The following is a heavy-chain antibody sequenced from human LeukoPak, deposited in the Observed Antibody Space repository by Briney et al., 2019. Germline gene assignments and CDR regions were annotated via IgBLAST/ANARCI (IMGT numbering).Heavy chain of an antibody. V-gene: IGHV3-64*01. CDR1: GFSFSSYA. D-gene: IGHD3-9*01. Sequence: GGSLRLSCAASGFSFSSYAFHWVRHAPGKGLEYVAAINAIGDNTYYANSVKGRFSISRDNVKNTLYLQMGSLRTEDMAVYYCARVPILTGSYYFDYWGRGIQVTVSS. CDR2: INAIGDNT. J-gene: IGHJ4*02. CDR3: ARVPILTGSYYFDY.